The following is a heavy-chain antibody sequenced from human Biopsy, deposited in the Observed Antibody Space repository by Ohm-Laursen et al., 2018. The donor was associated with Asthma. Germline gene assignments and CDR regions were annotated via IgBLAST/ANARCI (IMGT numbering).Heavy chain of an antibody. V-gene: IGHV1-3*04. CDR3: ARTYYDFLTGQVKDVFGV. CDR2: VNTGDGDT. Sequence: SVKVSCKASGYNFISFAIHWVRQAPGQRLEWMGWVNTGDGDTKYSQKFQGRVTITRDTSASTAYMELRSLRSEDTATYYCARTYYDFLTGQVKDVFGVWGQGTMVTVSS. J-gene: IGHJ3*01. D-gene: IGHD3-9*01. CDR1: GYNFISFA.